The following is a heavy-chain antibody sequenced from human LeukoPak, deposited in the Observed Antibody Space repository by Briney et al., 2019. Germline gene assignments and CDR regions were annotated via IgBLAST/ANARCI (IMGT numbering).Heavy chain of an antibody. CDR2: IDHSGST. CDR1: GYSISSGYY. Sequence: SETLSLTCTVSGYSISSGYYWGWIRQPPGKGLEWTGSIDHSGSTYYNPSLKSRVTISVDTSKNQFSLKLSSVTAADTAVYYCARLRYSSGWYIETWGNYYFDYWGQGTLVTVSS. CDR3: ARLRYSSGWYIETWGNYYFDY. J-gene: IGHJ4*02. D-gene: IGHD6-19*01. V-gene: IGHV4-38-2*02.